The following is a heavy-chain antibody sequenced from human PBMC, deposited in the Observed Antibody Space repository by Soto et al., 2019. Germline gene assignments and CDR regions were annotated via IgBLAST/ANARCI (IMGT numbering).Heavy chain of an antibody. CDR3: ARILEFRDGYISHFDY. CDR1: GGTFRNYF. D-gene: IGHD5-18*01. V-gene: IGHV1-69*01. CDR2: VFPVFGTV. Sequence: VQLVQSGAELKTPGSSVKVSCKASGGTFRNYFFSWLRRAPGQGLEWMGGVFPVFGTVNYAQKFQGRVTITADESTSTVYMELTSLTSEDTAVYFCARILEFRDGYISHFDYWGQGTLVTVSS. J-gene: IGHJ4*02.